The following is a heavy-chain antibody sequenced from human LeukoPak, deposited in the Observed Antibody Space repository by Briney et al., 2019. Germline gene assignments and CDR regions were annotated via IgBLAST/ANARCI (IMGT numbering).Heavy chain of an antibody. CDR1: GYTFTCYY. CDR3: ARGGAKSSGYYYMC. J-gene: IGHJ4*02. D-gene: IGHD3-22*01. CDR2: INPNSGGT. V-gene: IGHV1-2*02. Sequence: GASVKVSCKASGYTFTCYYMHWVRQAPGQGLEWMGWINPNSGGTNYEQKFQGRVTMTRYTSISTAYMELSRLRSDDTAVYYCARGGAKSSGYYYMCWGQGTLVTVSS.